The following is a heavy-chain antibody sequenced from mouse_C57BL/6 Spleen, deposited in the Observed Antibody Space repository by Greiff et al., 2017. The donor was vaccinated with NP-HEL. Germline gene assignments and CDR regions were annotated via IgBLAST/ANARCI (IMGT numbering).Heavy chain of an antibody. CDR2: INYDGSST. J-gene: IGHJ1*03. CDR3: ARVGLDLYFDV. CDR1: GFTFSDYY. V-gene: IGHV5-16*01. Sequence: DVQLVESEGGLVQPGSSMKLSCTASGFTFSDYYMAWVRQVPEKGLEWVANINYDGSSTYYLDSLKSRFIISRDNAKNILYLQMSSLKSEDTATYYCARVGLDLYFDVWGTGTTVTVSS. D-gene: IGHD4-1*01.